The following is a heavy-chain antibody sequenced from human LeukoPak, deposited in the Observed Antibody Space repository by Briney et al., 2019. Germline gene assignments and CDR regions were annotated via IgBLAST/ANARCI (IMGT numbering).Heavy chain of an antibody. CDR2: ITKDGSEK. CDR1: GFNFSNYW. Sequence: GGSLRLSCAASGFNFSNYWMTWVRQAPGKGLEWVTHITKDGSEKHYMDSVKARFTISRDNAKNSLSLHMNSLRAGDTAVYYCVRDGGVSGYDLLDYWGQGTLVTVSS. CDR3: VRDGGVSGYDLLDY. D-gene: IGHD5-12*01. V-gene: IGHV3-7*01. J-gene: IGHJ4*02.